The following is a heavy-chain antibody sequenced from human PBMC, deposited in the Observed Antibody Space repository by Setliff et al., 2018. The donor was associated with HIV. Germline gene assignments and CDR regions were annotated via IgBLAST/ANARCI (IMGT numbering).Heavy chain of an antibody. CDR1: GGTFSSYA. D-gene: IGHD2-21*01. CDR2: IIPIFGTA. V-gene: IGHV1-69*05. J-gene: IGHJ4*02. Sequence: SVKVSCKASGGTFSSYAISWVRQAPGQGLEWMGGIIPIFGTANYAQKFQGRVTITTDESTSTAYMELSSLRSEDTAVYYCARDAPNSFGEGKGDNWGQGTLVTVSS. CDR3: ARDAPNSFGEGKGDN.